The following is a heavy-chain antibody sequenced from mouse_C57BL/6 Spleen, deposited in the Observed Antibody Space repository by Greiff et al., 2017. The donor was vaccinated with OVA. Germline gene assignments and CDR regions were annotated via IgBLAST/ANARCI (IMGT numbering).Heavy chain of an antibody. J-gene: IGHJ4*01. V-gene: IGHV1-82*01. CDR2: FYPGVGVP. D-gene: IGHD1-1*01. Sequence: QVQLQQSGPELVKPGASVKISGKASGYAFSSSWLNWVKQRPGKGLEWIGRFYPGVGVPAYNGRFKGKATLTEDKSSSTAYMHLSSLTSEDSAVYFCARDYYGSSYEAMDYWGQGTSVTVSS. CDR3: ARDYYGSSYEAMDY. CDR1: GYAFSSSW.